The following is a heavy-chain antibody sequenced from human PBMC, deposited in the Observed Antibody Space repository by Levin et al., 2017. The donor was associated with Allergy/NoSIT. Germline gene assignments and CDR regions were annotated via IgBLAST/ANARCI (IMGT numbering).Heavy chain of an antibody. CDR1: GGTFSTYG. CDR2: IVPFYGTT. V-gene: IGHV1-69*13. CDR3: SRNKPGIVGDSDAFDI. D-gene: IGHD1-26*01. Sequence: SVKVSCKASGGTFSTYGITWVRQAPGQGLEWMGGIVPFYGTTTYSQKFQGRVTITAHASTSTAYMELTSLRSEDTAMYYCSRNKPGIVGDSDAFDIWGQGTMVIVSS. J-gene: IGHJ3*02.